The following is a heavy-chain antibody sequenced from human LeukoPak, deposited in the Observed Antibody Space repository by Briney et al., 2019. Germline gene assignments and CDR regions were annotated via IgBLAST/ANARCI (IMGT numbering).Heavy chain of an antibody. CDR2: INHSGST. CDR1: GGSFSGYY. CDR3: ARAGGCSSTSCHYYFDY. D-gene: IGHD2-2*01. Sequence: SETLSLTCAVYGGSFSGYYWSWIRQPPGKGLEWIGEINHSGSTNYNPSLKSRVTISVDTSKNQFSLKLSSVTAADTAVYYCARAGGCSSTSCHYYFDYWGQGTLVTVSS. V-gene: IGHV4-34*01. J-gene: IGHJ4*02.